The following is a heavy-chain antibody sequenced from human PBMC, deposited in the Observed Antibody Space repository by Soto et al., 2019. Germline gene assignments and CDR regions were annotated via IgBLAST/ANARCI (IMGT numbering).Heavy chain of an antibody. V-gene: IGHV1-69*01. CDR2: TIPIVGTT. D-gene: IGHD3-22*01. CDR1: GGTFSSSA. Sequence: QVQLVQSGAEVKRPGSSVKVSCKASGGTFSSSAVSWVRQAPGQGLEWMGGTIPIVGTTHYAQKFQGRVTITAVESTSTSYMELYSLRSEDSAVYYCARGESSETGDDWGQGTLVTVSS. J-gene: IGHJ4*02. CDR3: ARGESSETGDD.